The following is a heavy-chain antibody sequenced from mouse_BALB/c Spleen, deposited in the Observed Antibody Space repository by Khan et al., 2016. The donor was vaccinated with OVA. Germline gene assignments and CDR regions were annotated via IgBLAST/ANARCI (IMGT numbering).Heavy chain of an antibody. CDR1: GYTFTSYS. Sequence: QVQLQQSGAELARPGASVKMSCKASGYTFTSYSMHWIKQRPGQGLEWIGNINPSNGYTNHNQKFRDKATLTADKSSSTAYMQLSSLTSEDSAVYYCRGDFHYPGSRGALDYWGQGTSVTVSS. D-gene: IGHD1-1*01. J-gene: IGHJ4*01. CDR3: RGDFHYPGSRGALDY. V-gene: IGHV1-4*01. CDR2: INPSNGYT.